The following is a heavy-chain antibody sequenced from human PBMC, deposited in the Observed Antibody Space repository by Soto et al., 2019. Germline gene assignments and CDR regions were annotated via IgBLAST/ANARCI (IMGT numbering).Heavy chain of an antibody. J-gene: IGHJ4*02. V-gene: IGHV3-23*01. CDR3: AKVAAMVSSTFNYFDY. CDR1: GFFFRSYP. Sequence: EVQLLESGGGLVQPGGSLRLSCAATGFFFRSYPMSWVRQPPGKGLEGVSGIGGSGGYKSYADSVKGRFTISRDNSKNTVYLQMESLGAEDTAVYYCAKVAAMVSSTFNYFDYWGEGTLVAVSS. CDR2: IGGSGGYK. D-gene: IGHD6-13*01.